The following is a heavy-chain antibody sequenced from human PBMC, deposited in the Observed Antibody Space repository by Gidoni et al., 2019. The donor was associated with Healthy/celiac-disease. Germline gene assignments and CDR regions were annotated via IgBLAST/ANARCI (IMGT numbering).Heavy chain of an antibody. D-gene: IGHD1-26*01. CDR1: GFTFDDYA. J-gene: IGHJ4*02. Sequence: EVQLVESGGGLVQTGRSLRLSCAASGFTFDDYAMHWVRQAPGKGLEWVSGISWNSGSIGYADSVKGRFTISRDNAKNSLYLQMNSLRAEDTALYYCAKGVGATTGCINYWGQGTLVTVSS. V-gene: IGHV3-9*01. CDR3: AKGVGATTGCINY. CDR2: ISWNSGSI.